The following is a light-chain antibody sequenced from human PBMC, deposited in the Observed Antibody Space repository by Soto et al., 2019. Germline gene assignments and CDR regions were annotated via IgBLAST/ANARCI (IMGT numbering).Light chain of an antibody. J-gene: IGKJ1*01. CDR3: QQSYSNPET. CDR1: QSISSY. Sequence: SLSASVGDTTTITCRASQSISSYLNWYQQKPGKAPKLLIYAASSLKSGVPSRFSGSGSGTDFTLTISSLQPDDFATYYCQQSYSNPETFGQGTKVDIK. CDR2: AAS. V-gene: IGKV1-39*01.